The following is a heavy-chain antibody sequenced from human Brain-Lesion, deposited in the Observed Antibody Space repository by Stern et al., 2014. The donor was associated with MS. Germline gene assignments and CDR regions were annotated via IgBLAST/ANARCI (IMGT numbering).Heavy chain of an antibody. CDR1: GFSGSTHF. Sequence: EVQLVESGGALILPGGSLRLACAASGFSGSTHFMGWVPQAPGKGLDAVSLMYSRGGTNYADSVKGRFTISRDSSKNTLYLQMSDLRAEDTAVYYCARKTDTAVGGDYWGPGTLVTVSS. D-gene: IGHD5-18*01. V-gene: IGHV3-53*01. CDR2: MYSRGGT. CDR3: ARKTDTAVGGDY. J-gene: IGHJ4*02.